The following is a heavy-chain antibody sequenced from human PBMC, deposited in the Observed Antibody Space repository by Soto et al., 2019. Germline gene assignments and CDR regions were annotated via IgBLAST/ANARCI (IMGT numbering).Heavy chain of an antibody. CDR2: IYASGAT. D-gene: IGHD3-10*01. CDR3: ARSHSFDGSIYHYYFDF. Sequence: SETLSLTCTVSGGSISTYYWSWIRQPPGGTLEWIGYIYASGATTYNPSLESRVTMSVDMPNNEFSLELTSLTAADTAVYYCARSHSFDGSIYHYYFDFWGQGTLVPVSS. J-gene: IGHJ4*02. CDR1: GGSISTYY. V-gene: IGHV4-59*01.